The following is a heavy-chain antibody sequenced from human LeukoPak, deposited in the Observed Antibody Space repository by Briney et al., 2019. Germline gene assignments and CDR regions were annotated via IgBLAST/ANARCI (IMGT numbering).Heavy chain of an antibody. D-gene: IGHD3-3*01. J-gene: IGHJ6*02. CDR1: GFFFDDYG. CDR2: ISWQSRTR. Sequence: PGGFLRLSCVASGFFFDDYGMHWVRQVPGKGLEWVSGISWQSRTRKYADSVRGRFTISRDNAKNSLYLQMNSLKLEDTALYYCAKGRDFWSGLDVWGQGTMVTVS. V-gene: IGHV3-9*01. CDR3: AKGRDFWSGLDV.